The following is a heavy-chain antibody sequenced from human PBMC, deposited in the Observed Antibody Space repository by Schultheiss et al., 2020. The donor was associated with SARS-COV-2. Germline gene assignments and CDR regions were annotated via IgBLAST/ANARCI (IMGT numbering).Heavy chain of an antibody. J-gene: IGHJ6*02. D-gene: IGHD3-10*01. CDR2: IYHSGST. V-gene: IGHV4-59*12. Sequence: SETLSLTCTVSGGSISSYYWGWIRQPPGKGLEWIGYIYHSGSTYYNPSLKSRITISVDRSKNQFSLKLSSVTAADTAVDYYSRGSGVPSSGMDVWGQGTTVTVSS. CDR3: SRGSGVPSSGMDV. CDR1: GGSISSYY.